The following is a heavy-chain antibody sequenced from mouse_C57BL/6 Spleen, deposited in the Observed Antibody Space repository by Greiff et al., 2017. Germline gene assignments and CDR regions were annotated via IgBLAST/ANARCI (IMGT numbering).Heavy chain of an antibody. Sequence: EVMLVESGGGLVKPGGSLKLSCAASGFTFRDYGMHWVRQAPEKGLEWVAYISSGSSTIYYADTVKGRFTISRDNAKNTLFLQMTSLRSEDTAMYYCARPYAYWGQGTLVTVSA. J-gene: IGHJ3*01. CDR2: ISSGSSTI. CDR1: GFTFRDYG. CDR3: ARPYAY. V-gene: IGHV5-17*01.